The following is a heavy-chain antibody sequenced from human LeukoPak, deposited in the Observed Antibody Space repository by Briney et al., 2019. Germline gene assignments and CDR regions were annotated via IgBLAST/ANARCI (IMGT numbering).Heavy chain of an antibody. Sequence: SETLSLTCTVSGGSISSYYWSWIRQPPGKGLEWIGYIYYSGSTNYNPSLKSRVTLSVDTSNNQFSLKLSSVTAADTAVYYCARRPGYCPNGVCYKRNWFDPWGQGTLVTVSS. CDR3: ARRPGYCPNGVCYKRNWFDP. CDR2: IYYSGST. V-gene: IGHV4-59*12. CDR1: GGSISSYY. D-gene: IGHD2-8*01. J-gene: IGHJ5*02.